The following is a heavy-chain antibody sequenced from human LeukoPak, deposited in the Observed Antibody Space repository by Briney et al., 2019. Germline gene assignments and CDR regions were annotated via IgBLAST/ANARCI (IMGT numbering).Heavy chain of an antibody. V-gene: IGHV1-2*02. J-gene: IGHJ4*02. CDR1: GYTLTAYY. CDR3: ARVDNWNDEE. Sequence: ASVKVSCKASGYTLTAYYMHWVRQAPGQGLEWLGWINPDTGGTNYPQNFHGRVTLTRDTSINTAYMELGRLSSDDTAVYYCARVDNWNDEEWGQGTLVTVSS. D-gene: IGHD1-20*01. CDR2: INPDTGGT.